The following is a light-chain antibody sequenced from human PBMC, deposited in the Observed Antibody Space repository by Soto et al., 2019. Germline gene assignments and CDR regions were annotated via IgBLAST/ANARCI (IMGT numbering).Light chain of an antibody. V-gene: IGKV3-15*01. CDR2: SAS. Sequence: EIVMTQSPATLSVSPGERASLSCRASQSVSSNLAWYQQKPGQAPRLLMFSASTGATGIPARFSGSGSGTDFTLTISSLQSADFAFYYCQQFNNWPLYTFGQGTKLEIK. J-gene: IGKJ2*01. CDR3: QQFNNWPLYT. CDR1: QSVSSN.